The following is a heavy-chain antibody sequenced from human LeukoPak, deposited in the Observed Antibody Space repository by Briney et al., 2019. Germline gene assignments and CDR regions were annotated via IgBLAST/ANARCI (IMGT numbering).Heavy chain of an antibody. D-gene: IGHD4-17*01. CDR1: GGSISSYY. V-gene: IGHV4-59*01. CDR3: ARGGIYDYGDYRSFDC. CDR2: IYSSGST. Sequence: SETLSLTCTVSGGSISSYYWSWIRQPPGKGLEWIGYIYSSGSTNYNPSLKSRVSISVDTSKKQFSLKLSSVTAADTAVYYCARGGIYDYGDYRSFDCWDQATLVTASS. J-gene: IGHJ4*02.